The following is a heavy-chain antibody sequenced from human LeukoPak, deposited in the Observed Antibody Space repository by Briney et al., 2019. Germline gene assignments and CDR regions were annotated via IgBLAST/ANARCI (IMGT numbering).Heavy chain of an antibody. CDR3: ARDLGDTYGSVGDFDY. V-gene: IGHV1-69*05. CDR1: GGTFSSYA. J-gene: IGHJ4*02. CDR2: IIPIFGTA. Sequence: ASVKVSCKASGGTFSSYAISWVRQAPGQGLEWMGGIIPIFGTANYAQKFQGRVTITTDESTSTAYMELSSLRSEDTAVFYCARDLGDTYGSVGDFDYWGQGTLVTVSS. D-gene: IGHD3-10*01.